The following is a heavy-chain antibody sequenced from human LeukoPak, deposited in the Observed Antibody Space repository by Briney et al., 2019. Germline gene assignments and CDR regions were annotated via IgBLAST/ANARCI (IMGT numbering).Heavy chain of an antibody. D-gene: IGHD3-22*01. CDR3: AGQYYDSSGYYSSGWYFDL. V-gene: IGHV1-2*02. CDR1: GYTFTGYY. CDR2: INPNNGGT. Sequence: ASVKVSCKASGYTFTGYYMHWVRQAPGQGLEWMGWINPNNGGTNYAQKFQGRVTMTRDTSISTAYMELSRLRSDDTAVYYCAGQYYDSSGYYSSGWYFDLWGRGTLVTVSS. J-gene: IGHJ2*01.